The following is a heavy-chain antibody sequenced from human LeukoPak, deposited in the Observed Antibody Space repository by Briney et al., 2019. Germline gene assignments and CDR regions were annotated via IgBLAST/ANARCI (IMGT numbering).Heavy chain of an antibody. J-gene: IGHJ3*02. Sequence: GGSLRLSCTASGFTFGDYAMSWFRQAPGKGLEWVGFIRSKAYGGTTEYAASVKGRSTISRDDSKSIAYLRMNSLKTEDTAVYYCTRDYDILTGYNDAFDIWGQGTMVTVSS. D-gene: IGHD3-9*01. V-gene: IGHV3-49*03. CDR2: IRSKAYGGTT. CDR3: TRDYDILTGYNDAFDI. CDR1: GFTFGDYA.